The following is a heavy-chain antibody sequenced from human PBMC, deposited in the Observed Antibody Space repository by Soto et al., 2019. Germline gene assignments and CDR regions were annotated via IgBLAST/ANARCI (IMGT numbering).Heavy chain of an antibody. CDR3: AKDLWMDSSSWYDLDY. CDR2: ISYEGSNK. J-gene: IGHJ4*02. D-gene: IGHD6-13*01. CDR1: GFTFSSYG. Sequence: LRLSCAASGFTFSSYGMHWVRQSPGKGLDWVAVISYEGSNKYYADSVNGRLTISRDNSKNTLYLQMNSLRAEDTAVDYCAKDLWMDSSSWYDLDYWGKGTLVSVSS. V-gene: IGHV3-30*18.